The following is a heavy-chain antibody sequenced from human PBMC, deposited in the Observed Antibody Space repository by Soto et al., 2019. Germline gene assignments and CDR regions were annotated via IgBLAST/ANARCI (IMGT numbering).Heavy chain of an antibody. D-gene: IGHD6-19*01. Sequence: ETLSLTCTVSGGSISSYYWSWIRQPPGKGLEWIGYIYYSGSTNYNPSLKSRVTISVDTSKNQFSLKLSSVTAADTAVYYCARVGIAVARNWFDPWGQGTLVTVSS. CDR1: GGSISSYY. CDR3: ARVGIAVARNWFDP. V-gene: IGHV4-59*01. J-gene: IGHJ5*02. CDR2: IYYSGST.